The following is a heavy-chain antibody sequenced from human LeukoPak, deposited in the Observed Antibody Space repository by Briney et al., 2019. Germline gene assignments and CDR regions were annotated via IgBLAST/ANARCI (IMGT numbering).Heavy chain of an antibody. CDR3: ASDSSGYSYGYQAPFDY. CDR1: GYTFTRYA. V-gene: IGHV7-4-1*02. D-gene: IGHD5-18*01. CDR2: INTNTGNP. J-gene: IGHJ4*02. Sequence: GASVKVSCKASGYTFTRYAMNWVRQAAGQGVEWMGWINTNTGNPTYAQGFTGRFVFSLDTSVSTAYLQISSLKAEDTAVYYCASDSSGYSYGYQAPFDYWGQGTLVTVSS.